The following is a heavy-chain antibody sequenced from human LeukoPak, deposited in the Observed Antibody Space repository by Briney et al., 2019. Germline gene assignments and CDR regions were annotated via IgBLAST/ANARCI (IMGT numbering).Heavy chain of an antibody. CDR3: ARRPCCSGRGVDV. CDR1: GGSISSSNYY. V-gene: IGHV4-39*01. Sequence: SETLSLTCIVSGGSISSSNYYWGWIRQPPGKGLEWIGSIYYGGSPKYSPSLKSRVTISVDTSKNQFSLILNSVTAADTALYYCARRPCCSGRGVDVWGQGTTATVSS. CDR2: IYYGGSP. J-gene: IGHJ6*02. D-gene: IGHD3-10*02.